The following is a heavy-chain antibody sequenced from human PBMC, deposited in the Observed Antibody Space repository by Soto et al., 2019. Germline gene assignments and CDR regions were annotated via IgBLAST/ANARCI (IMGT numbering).Heavy chain of an antibody. V-gene: IGHV4-4*07. J-gene: IGHJ5*02. Sequence: SETLSLTCIVSGGSISEKYWNWVRQPPGKGLEWIGLIFANGHTDYNPSLKSRVTMSVNASKNQFSLRLTSMTAADTAVYYCVASLAASGLNWLDPWGRGTLVTVSS. CDR3: VASLAASGLNWLDP. D-gene: IGHD6-13*01. CDR1: GGSISEKY. CDR2: IFANGHT.